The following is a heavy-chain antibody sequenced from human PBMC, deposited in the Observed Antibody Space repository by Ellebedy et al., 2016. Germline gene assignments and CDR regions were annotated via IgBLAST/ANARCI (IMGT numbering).Heavy chain of an antibody. CDR2: IEYNGHT. V-gene: IGHV4-31*03. CDR3: AREDFYDSSGYYLGHDY. J-gene: IGHJ4*02. D-gene: IGHD3-22*01. CDR1: GDAVITAGNY. Sequence: SETLSLTXTVSGDAVITAGNYWSWIRQQPGKGLEWIGFIEYNGHTEYNPSLKSRVTISVGTSKNQFSLKLSSVTAADTAVYYCAREDFYDSSGYYLGHDYWGQGTLVTVSS.